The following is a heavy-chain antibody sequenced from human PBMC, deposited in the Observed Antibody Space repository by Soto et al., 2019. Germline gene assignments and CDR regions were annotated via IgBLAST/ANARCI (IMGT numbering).Heavy chain of an antibody. CDR2: IIPIFGTA. CDR1: GGTFSSYA. J-gene: IGHJ5*02. Sequence: SVKVSCKASGGTFSSYAISWVRQAPGQGLEWMGGIIPIFGTANYGQKFQGRVTITADESTSTAYMELSSLRSEDTAVYYCARGAFEPETNYNWFDPWGQGTLVTVSS. D-gene: IGHD3-9*01. CDR3: ARGAFEPETNYNWFDP. V-gene: IGHV1-69*13.